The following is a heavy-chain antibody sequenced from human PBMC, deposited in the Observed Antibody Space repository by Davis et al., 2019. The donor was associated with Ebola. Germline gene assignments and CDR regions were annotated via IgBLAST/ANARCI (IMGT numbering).Heavy chain of an antibody. CDR1: GYTFTNYY. D-gene: IGHD5-12*01. Sequence: ASVKVSCKASGYTFTNYYMHWVRQAPGLGLEWMERINPNTGGTNYAQKFQGRVTMTRDTSISTAYMDLSSLRSEDTALYYCTTPGGQDSGYDVFDIWGQGTMVTVSS. CDR2: INPNTGGT. CDR3: TTPGGQDSGYDVFDI. J-gene: IGHJ3*02. V-gene: IGHV1-2*06.